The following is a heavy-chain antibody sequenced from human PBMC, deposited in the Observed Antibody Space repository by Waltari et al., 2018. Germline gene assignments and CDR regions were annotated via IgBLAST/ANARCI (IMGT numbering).Heavy chain of an antibody. CDR1: GFTFRRYT. CDR3: TRDPRSDSFDI. J-gene: IGHJ3*02. CDR2: ITSSGSYI. V-gene: IGHV3-21*01. D-gene: IGHD2-21*02. Sequence: EVQLVESGGGLVKPGGSLRLSCAASGFTFRRYTMTWVRQAPGKGLGWVSAITSSGSYIYYTETVKGRFTISRDNATHSLYIQMNSLRGEDTAVYYCTRDPRSDSFDIWGQGTLVTVSS.